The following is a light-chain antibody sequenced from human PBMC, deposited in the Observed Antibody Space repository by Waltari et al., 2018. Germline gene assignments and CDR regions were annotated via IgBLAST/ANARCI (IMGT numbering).Light chain of an antibody. CDR3: SSYTSSSTYV. V-gene: IGLV2-14*01. CDR2: EVS. J-gene: IGLJ1*01. CDR1: SSDVGGSTY. Sequence: QSALTQPASVSVSPGQSITISCTGTSSDVGGSTYVSWYQQHPGKAPKLMIYEVSNRPSGVSNRFSGSKSGNTASLTISGLQAEDEADYYCSSYTSSSTYVFGTGTKVTVL.